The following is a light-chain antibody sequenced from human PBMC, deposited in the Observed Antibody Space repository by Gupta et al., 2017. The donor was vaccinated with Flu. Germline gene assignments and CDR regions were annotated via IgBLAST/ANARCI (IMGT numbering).Light chain of an antibody. CDR2: KAS. Sequence: DIQMTQSPSTLSASVGDRVTITCRASQTVYDWLAWYQQKAGKAPKLLIYKASNLESGVPSRFSGSGSGTEFTLTISSLQPDDFATYYCQQDNSYSYGFGQGTKVVVK. CDR3: QQDNSYSYG. CDR1: QTVYDW. J-gene: IGKJ2*03. V-gene: IGKV1-5*03.